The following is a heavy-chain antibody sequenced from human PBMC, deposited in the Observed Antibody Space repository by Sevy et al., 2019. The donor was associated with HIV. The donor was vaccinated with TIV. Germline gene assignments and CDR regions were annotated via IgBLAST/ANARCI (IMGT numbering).Heavy chain of an antibody. Sequence: GESLKISCKGSGYSFSSYWIAWVRHMPGKGLEWMGMIYSGYSETRYSPSFQGQVTISADTSITTAYLQWSSLKASDTAMNYCARRNYHDRSGLLDFWGQGTQVTVSS. CDR2: IYSGYSET. J-gene: IGHJ4*02. CDR3: ARRNYHDRSGLLDF. V-gene: IGHV5-51*01. D-gene: IGHD3-22*01. CDR1: GYSFSSYW.